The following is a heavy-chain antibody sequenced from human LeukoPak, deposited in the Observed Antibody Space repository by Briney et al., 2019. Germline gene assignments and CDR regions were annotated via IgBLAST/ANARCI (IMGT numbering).Heavy chain of an antibody. D-gene: IGHD6-13*01. CDR1: GGSISSGGYY. CDR2: IYYSGST. CDR3: ASGHSSWYNWFDP. J-gene: IGHJ5*02. Sequence: SETLSLTCTVSGGSISSGGYYWSWIRQHPGKGLEWIGYIYYSGSTNYNPSLKSRVTISVDTSKNQFSLKLSSVTAADTAVYYCASGHSSWYNWFDPWGQGTLVTVSS. V-gene: IGHV4-61*08.